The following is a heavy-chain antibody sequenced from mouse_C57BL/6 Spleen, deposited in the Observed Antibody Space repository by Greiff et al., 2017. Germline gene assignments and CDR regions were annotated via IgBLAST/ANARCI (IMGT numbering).Heavy chain of an antibody. J-gene: IGHJ3*01. CDR2: IYPGDGDT. D-gene: IGHD2-1*01. V-gene: IGHV1-80*01. CDR1: GYAFSSSW. Sequence: VKLQESGAELVKPGASVKISCKASGYAFSSSWMNWVKQRPGKGLEWIGQIYPGDGDTNYNGKFKGKATLTADKSSSTAYMQLSSLTSEDSAVYFCASYGNPKIFAYWGQGTLVTVSA. CDR3: ASYGNPKIFAY.